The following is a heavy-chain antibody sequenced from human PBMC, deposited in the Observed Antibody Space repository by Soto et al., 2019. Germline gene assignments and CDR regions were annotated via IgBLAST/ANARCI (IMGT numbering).Heavy chain of an antibody. Sequence: QVQLQQWGAGLLKPSETLSLTCAVYGGSFSGYYWSWIRQPPGKGLEWIGEINHSGSTNYNPSLKARITISVDTSKNRFSLKLSSVTAADTAVYYCAGTSRGYSGYESVNFDYWGQGTLVTVSS. CDR3: AGTSRGYSGYESVNFDY. D-gene: IGHD5-12*01. CDR1: GGSFSGYY. CDR2: INHSGST. V-gene: IGHV4-34*01. J-gene: IGHJ4*02.